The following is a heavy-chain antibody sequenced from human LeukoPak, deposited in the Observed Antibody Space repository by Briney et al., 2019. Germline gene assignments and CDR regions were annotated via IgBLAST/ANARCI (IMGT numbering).Heavy chain of an antibody. D-gene: IGHD4-17*01. Sequence: SQTLSLTCAVSGGSISSGGYSWSWIRQPPGKGLEWIGYIYHSGSTYYNPSLKSRVTISVDRSKNQFSLKLSSVTAADTAVYYCARVPSAVTWPGTTYYYYGMDVWGQGTTVTVSS. V-gene: IGHV4-30-2*01. CDR3: ARVPSAVTWPGTTYYYYGMDV. J-gene: IGHJ6*02. CDR1: GGSISSGGYS. CDR2: IYHSGST.